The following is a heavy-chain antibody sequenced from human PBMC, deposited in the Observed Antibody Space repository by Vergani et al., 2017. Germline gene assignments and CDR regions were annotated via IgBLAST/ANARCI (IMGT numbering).Heavy chain of an antibody. CDR1: GFSFGDYA. V-gene: IGHV3-49*04. J-gene: IGHJ6*02. CDR3: ARDRYYLGSGSYPYFYYYGLDV. CDR2: IRNKAYGGTT. D-gene: IGHD3-10*01. Sequence: EVQLVESGGGLVPPGRSLRLSCAASGFSFGDYAMTWVRQAPGKGLEWVAFIRNKAYGGTTEYAASVKGRFTISRDNAKSSLYLQMNSLRAEDTGVYYGARDRYYLGSGSYPYFYYYGLDVCGQGTAVTVSS.